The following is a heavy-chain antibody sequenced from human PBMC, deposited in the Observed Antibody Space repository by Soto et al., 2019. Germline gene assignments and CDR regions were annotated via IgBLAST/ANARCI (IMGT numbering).Heavy chain of an antibody. V-gene: IGHV3-74*01. D-gene: IGHD2-15*01. CDR1: GFTFSSYW. Sequence: EVQLVESGGGLVQPGGSLRLSCAASGFTFSSYWMTWVGQAQGKGLVWVSRFNSVGGSTSYADSVKGRFTISRDNAKNTLYLQMNSLRAEDTAVYYCVRTSLVVAAATREDYWGQGTLVTVSS. J-gene: IGHJ4*02. CDR3: VRTSLVVAAATREDY. CDR2: FNSVGGST.